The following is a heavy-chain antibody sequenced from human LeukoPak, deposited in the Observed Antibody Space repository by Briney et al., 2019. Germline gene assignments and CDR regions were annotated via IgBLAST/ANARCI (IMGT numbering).Heavy chain of an antibody. D-gene: IGHD3-16*02. CDR2: ISSSGSTI. V-gene: IGHV3-48*03. CDR1: GFTFSSYE. Sequence: GSLRLSCAASGFTFSSYEMNWVRQAPGKGLEWVSYISSSGSTIYYADSVKGRFTISRDNAKNSLYLQMNSLRAEDTAVYYCARSYDYVWGNYRYDFDYWGQGTLVTVSS. J-gene: IGHJ4*02. CDR3: ARSYDYVWGNYRYDFDY.